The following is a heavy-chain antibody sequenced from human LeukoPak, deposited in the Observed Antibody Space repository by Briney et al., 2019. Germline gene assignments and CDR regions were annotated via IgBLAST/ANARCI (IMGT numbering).Heavy chain of an antibody. CDR2: LSYGGTNK. V-gene: IGHV3-30-3*01. Sequence: PGGSLRLSCAASGFTFSDYAMHWVRQAPGKGLEWVAVLSYGGTNKYYADSVKCRFTISRDNSKNTMFLQMNSLRAEDTAVYHCARDRSGYANDAFDFWGQGTMVTVSS. CDR1: GFTFSDYA. J-gene: IGHJ3*01. CDR3: ARDRSGYANDAFDF. D-gene: IGHD3-3*01.